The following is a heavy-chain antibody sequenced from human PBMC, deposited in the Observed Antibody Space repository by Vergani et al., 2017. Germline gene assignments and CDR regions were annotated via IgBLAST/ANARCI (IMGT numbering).Heavy chain of an antibody. D-gene: IGHD3-3*01. CDR2: IKQDGSEK. J-gene: IGHJ4*02. Sequence: ELQLAESGGGLVQPGGSLRLSCAASGFTFSSYWMNWVRQAPGKGLEWVANIKQDGSEKYYVDSVKGRFTLSRDNAKNSLYLQMNSLRAEDTAVYYCARAIINFGVVKGFDYWGQGTLVTVSS. CDR3: ARAIINFGVVKGFDY. V-gene: IGHV3-7*03. CDR1: GFTFSSYW.